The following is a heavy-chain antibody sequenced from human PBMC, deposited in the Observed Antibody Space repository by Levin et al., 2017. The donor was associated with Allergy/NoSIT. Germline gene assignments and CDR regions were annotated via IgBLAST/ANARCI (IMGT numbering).Heavy chain of an antibody. D-gene: IGHD2-2*01. CDR1: GISISSGAYY. CDR2: VYYSGST. V-gene: IGHV4-31*03. CDR3: AKGDELLYYFDH. J-gene: IGHJ4*02. Sequence: SCTVSGISISSGAYYWTWIRQHPGKGLEWIGYVYYSGSTNYSPSLKSRLSISVDRSKNQFSLKLSSVTAADTAVYYCAKGDELLYYFDHWGQGTLVTVSS.